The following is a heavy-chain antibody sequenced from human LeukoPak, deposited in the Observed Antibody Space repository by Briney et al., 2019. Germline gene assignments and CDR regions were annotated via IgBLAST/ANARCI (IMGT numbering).Heavy chain of an antibody. Sequence: PGGSLRLSCAASGFTFTGYAMSWVRQAPGKGLEWVANIKQDGSEKYYVDSVKGRFTISRDNAKNSLYLQMNSLRAEDTAVYYCATSRSIVGAWGPFDYWGQGTLVTVSS. CDR3: ATSRSIVGAWGPFDY. J-gene: IGHJ4*02. CDR2: IKQDGSEK. V-gene: IGHV3-7*01. CDR1: GFTFTGYA. D-gene: IGHD1-26*01.